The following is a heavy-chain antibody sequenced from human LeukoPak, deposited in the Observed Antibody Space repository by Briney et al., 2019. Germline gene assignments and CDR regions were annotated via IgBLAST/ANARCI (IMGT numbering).Heavy chain of an antibody. D-gene: IGHD6-13*01. CDR3: ANLESPRIALLG. J-gene: IGHJ4*02. CDR1: GFTFSSYA. CDR2: ISGSGGST. Sequence: GGSLRLSCAASGFTFSSYAMSWVRQAPGKGLEWVSAISGSGGSTYYADSVKGRFTISRDNSKNTLYLQMNSLSAEDTAVYYCANLESPRIALLGWGQGTLVTVSS. V-gene: IGHV3-23*01.